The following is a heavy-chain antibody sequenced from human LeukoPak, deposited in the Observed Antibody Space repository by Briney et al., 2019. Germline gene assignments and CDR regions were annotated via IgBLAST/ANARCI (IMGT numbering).Heavy chain of an antibody. CDR1: GYTFTDYY. CDR2: INPHSGGT. D-gene: IGHD2-15*01. CDR3: AREGNGLLSKDLDY. V-gene: IGHV1-2*02. J-gene: IGHJ4*02. Sequence: ASVKVSCKASGYTFTDYYIHWVRQAPGQGLEWMGYINPHSGGTSSPQKFQGRVTMTTDASVSTAYMELSRLTSDDTAVYYCAREGNGLLSKDLDYWGQGTLVTVSS.